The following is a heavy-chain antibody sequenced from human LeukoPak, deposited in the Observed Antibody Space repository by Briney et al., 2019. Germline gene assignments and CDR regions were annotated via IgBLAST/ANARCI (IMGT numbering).Heavy chain of an antibody. CDR2: MNPNSGNT. V-gene: IGHV1-8*01. J-gene: IGHJ4*02. CDR3: ARAPRRYFGWLPRLVTHSRTLYYFDY. D-gene: IGHD3-9*01. CDR1: GYTFTSYD. Sequence: ASVTVSCTASGYTFTSYDINWVRQATGQGLEWMGWMNPNSGNTGYAQKFQGRVTMTRNTSISTAYMELSSLRSEDTAVYYCARAPRRYFGWLPRLVTHSRTLYYFDYWGQGTLVTVSS.